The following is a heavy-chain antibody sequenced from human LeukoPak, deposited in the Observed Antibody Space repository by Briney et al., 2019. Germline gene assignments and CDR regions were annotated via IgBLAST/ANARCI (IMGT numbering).Heavy chain of an antibody. CDR3: ATHPKITMVNI. CDR1: GFTFSTYW. Sequence: GGSLRHSCAASGFTFSTYWMTWVRQAPGKGLYWLAHIKQDGSEKYYVDSVKGRFTISRDNAKNSLYLQMNSLRAEDTAVYYCATHPKITMVNIWGQGTLVTVSS. D-gene: IGHD3-10*01. J-gene: IGHJ4*02. CDR2: IKQDGSEK. V-gene: IGHV3-7*01.